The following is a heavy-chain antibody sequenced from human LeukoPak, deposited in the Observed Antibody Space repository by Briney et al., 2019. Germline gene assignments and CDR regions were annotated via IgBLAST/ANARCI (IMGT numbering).Heavy chain of an antibody. Sequence: PGGSLRLSCVASGFTSSTYAMHWVRQAPGKGLEWVTVISYDGSKKYYADSVKGRFTISRDNSKNTLYLQVDSLRPEDTAVYYCAKPYDSSLYTNLDYWGQGTLVTVSS. V-gene: IGHV3-30-3*02. D-gene: IGHD3-22*01. J-gene: IGHJ4*02. CDR3: AKPYDSSLYTNLDY. CDR1: GFTSSTYA. CDR2: ISYDGSKK.